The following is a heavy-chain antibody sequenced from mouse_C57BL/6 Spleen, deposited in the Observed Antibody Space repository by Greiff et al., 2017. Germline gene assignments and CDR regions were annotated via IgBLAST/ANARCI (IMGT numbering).Heavy chain of an antibody. V-gene: IGHV1-74*01. J-gene: IGHJ3*01. Sequence: QVQLQQPGAELVKPGASVKVSCKASGYTFTSYWMHWVKQRPGQGLEWIGRIHPSDSDTNYNQKFKGKATLTVDKSSSTAYMQLRSLTSEDSAVYYGASSTMVTGGGFAYWGQGTLVTVSA. D-gene: IGHD2-2*01. CDR1: GYTFTSYW. CDR2: IHPSDSDT. CDR3: ASSTMVTGGGFAY.